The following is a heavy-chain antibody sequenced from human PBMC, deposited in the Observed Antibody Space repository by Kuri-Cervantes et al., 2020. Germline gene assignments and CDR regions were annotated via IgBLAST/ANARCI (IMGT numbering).Heavy chain of an antibody. D-gene: IGHD6-19*01. CDR3: ASSGWSWYFDL. J-gene: IGHJ2*01. V-gene: IGHV3-13*01. Sequence: GGSLKISCAASGFTFSSYDMHWVRQATGKGLEWVSAIGTAGDTYYPGSVKGRFTISRENAKNSLYLQMNSLRAGDTAVYYCASSGWSWYFDLWGRGTLVTVSS. CDR2: IGTAGDT. CDR1: GFTFSSYD.